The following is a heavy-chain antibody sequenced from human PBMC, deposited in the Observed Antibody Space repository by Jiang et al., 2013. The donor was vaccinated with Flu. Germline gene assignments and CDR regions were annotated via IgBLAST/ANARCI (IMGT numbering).Heavy chain of an antibody. Sequence: KTTQTLTLTCTFSGFSLSTSGMCVTWIRQPPGKALEWLALIDWDDDKYYSTSLKTRLTISKDTSKTQAVLTMTNMDPVDTATYFCARMVKNYYDSSSFDAFDIWGQGTMVTVSS. V-gene: IGHV2-70*01. D-gene: IGHD3-22*01. CDR3: ARMVKNYYDSSSFDAFDI. CDR1: GFSLSTSGMC. CDR2: IDWDDDK. J-gene: IGHJ3*02.